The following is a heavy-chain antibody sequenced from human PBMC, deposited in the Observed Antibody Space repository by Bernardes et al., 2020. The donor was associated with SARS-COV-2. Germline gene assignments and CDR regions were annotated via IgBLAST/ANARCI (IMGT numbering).Heavy chain of an antibody. CDR3: ARARDCSSTSCYGTFHY. J-gene: IGHJ4*02. V-gene: IGHV1-18*04. CDR1: GYTFTGYD. Sequence: ASVKVSCKASGYTFTGYDINWVQQAPGQGLEWMGWISPYNGDTNYAQNLQGRVTITTDTSTSTAYMELRSLRSDDTAVYYCARARDCSSTSCYGTFHYWGQGTLVTVSS. D-gene: IGHD2-2*01. CDR2: ISPYNGDT.